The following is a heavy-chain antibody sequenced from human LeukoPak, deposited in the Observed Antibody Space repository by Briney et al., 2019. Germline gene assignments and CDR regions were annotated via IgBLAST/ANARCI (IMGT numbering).Heavy chain of an antibody. V-gene: IGHV3-7*01. CDR2: IKQDGSEK. Sequence: PGGALRLSCAASGFTFRSYWMSWVCQAPGKGLEWVANIKQDGSEKYYVDSVKGRFTISRDNAKNSLYLQMNSLRAEDTAVYYCARGAPVVRGVMSSYYYYYMDVWGKGTTVTISS. D-gene: IGHD3-10*01. CDR3: ARGAPVVRGVMSSYYYYYMDV. J-gene: IGHJ6*03. CDR1: GFTFRSYW.